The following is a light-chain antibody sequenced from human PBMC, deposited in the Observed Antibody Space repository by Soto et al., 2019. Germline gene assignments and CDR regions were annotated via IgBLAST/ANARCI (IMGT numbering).Light chain of an antibody. V-gene: IGKV3D-11*01. CDR1: QGVSSY. CDR3: QQRSNCP. CDR2: DAS. Sequence: EIVLTQSPATLSLSPGERATLSCRASQGVSSYLAWYQQKPGQAPRLLIYDASNRATGIPARFSGSGPGTDFTLTISSLEPEDFAVYYCQQRSNCPLGQGTRLEIK. J-gene: IGKJ5*01.